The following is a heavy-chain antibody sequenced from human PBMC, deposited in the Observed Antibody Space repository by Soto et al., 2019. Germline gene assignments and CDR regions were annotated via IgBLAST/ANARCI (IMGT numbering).Heavy chain of an antibody. V-gene: IGHV3-48*01. CDR2: ISSSSSTI. Sequence: ETLSLTCNVSGASISSYNYWGWFRQPPGKGLEWVSYISSSSSTIYYADSVKGRFTISRDNAKNSLYLQMNSLRAEGTAVYYCARDTRYYDILTGYYTAVDYWGQGTLVTVSS. CDR3: ARDTRYYDILTGYYTAVDY. J-gene: IGHJ4*02. CDR1: GASISSYN. D-gene: IGHD3-9*01.